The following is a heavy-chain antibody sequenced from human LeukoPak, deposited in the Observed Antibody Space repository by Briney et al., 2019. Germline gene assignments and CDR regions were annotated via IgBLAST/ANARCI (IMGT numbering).Heavy chain of an antibody. CDR2: INPNSGGT. CDR1: GYTFTGYY. J-gene: IGHJ4*02. V-gene: IGHV1-2*04. D-gene: IGHD2-2*02. Sequence: ASVKVSCKASGYTFTGYYMHWVRQAPGQGLEWMGWINPNSGGTNYAQKFQGWVTMTRDTSISTAYMELSRLRSEDTAVYYCARVGKPAAISSFDYWGQGTLVTVSS. CDR3: ARVGKPAAISSFDY.